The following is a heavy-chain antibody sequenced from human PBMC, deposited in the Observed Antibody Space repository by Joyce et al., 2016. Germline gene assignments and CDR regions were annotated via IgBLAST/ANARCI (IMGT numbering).Heavy chain of an antibody. Sequence: EVQLVESGGGLVQPGGSLRLSCAASGFTFRNYWMTWVRQAPGRGLEWVTNIKYDGTEKYYVDSLKGRVTISRDNAKNSLYLQMNSLRVEDTAIYYCARHRAAASEYWGQGTLVTVSS. V-gene: IGHV3-7*05. CDR2: IKYDGTEK. CDR3: ARHRAAASEY. D-gene: IGHD6-13*01. CDR1: GFTFRNYW. J-gene: IGHJ4*02.